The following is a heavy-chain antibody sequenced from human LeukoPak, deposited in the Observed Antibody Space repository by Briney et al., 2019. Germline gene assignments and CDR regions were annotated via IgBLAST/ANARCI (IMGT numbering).Heavy chain of an antibody. J-gene: IGHJ4*02. Sequence: GGSLRLSCAASGFTFSSYSMNWVRQAPGKGLEWVSSISSSSSYIYYADSVKGRFTISRDNAKNSLYLQMNSLRAEDTAVYYCARECAEYSSRPFDYWGQGTLVTVSS. V-gene: IGHV3-21*01. D-gene: IGHD6-13*01. CDR1: GFTFSSYS. CDR3: ARECAEYSSRPFDY. CDR2: ISSSSSYI.